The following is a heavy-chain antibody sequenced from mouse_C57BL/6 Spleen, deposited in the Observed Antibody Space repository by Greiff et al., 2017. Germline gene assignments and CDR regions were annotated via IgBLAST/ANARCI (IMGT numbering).Heavy chain of an antibody. CDR1: GFTFSDYY. V-gene: IGHV5-16*01. J-gene: IGHJ3*01. Sequence: VQLKESEGGLVQPGSSMKLSCTASGFTFSDYYMAWVRQVPEKGLEWVANINYDGSSTYYLDSLKSRFIISRDNAKNILYLQMSSLKSEDTATYYCARGDRNYPFAYWGQGTLVTVSA. CDR2: INYDGSST. CDR3: ARGDRNYPFAY. D-gene: IGHD2-1*01.